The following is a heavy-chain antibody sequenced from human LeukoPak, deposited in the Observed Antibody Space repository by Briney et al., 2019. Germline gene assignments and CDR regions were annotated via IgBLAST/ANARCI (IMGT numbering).Heavy chain of an antibody. CDR3: ATEDSGRFH. CDR1: GFTFSIYS. J-gene: IGHJ4*02. V-gene: IGHV3-48*02. Sequence: EGSLRLSCAASGFTFSIYSMNWVRQAPGKGLEWLSYISSSSSPIYYADSVKGRFTISRDNAKNSLYLEMNSLRDEDTAVYYCATEDSGRFHWGKGTLVTVSS. D-gene: IGHD6-19*01. CDR2: ISSSSSPI.